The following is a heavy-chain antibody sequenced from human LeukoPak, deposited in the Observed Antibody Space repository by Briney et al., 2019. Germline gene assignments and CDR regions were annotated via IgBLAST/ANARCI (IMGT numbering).Heavy chain of an antibody. Sequence: GGSLRLSCAASGFTVSTNYMNWVRQAPGKGLEWVSVVYYDGSTYYADSVKGRFTISRDNSKNTLYLQMNSLRAEDTAVYYCAKDRPIAAAGTGDFDYWGQGTLVTVSS. D-gene: IGHD6-13*01. CDR2: VYYDGST. CDR1: GFTVSTNY. CDR3: AKDRPIAAAGTGDFDY. V-gene: IGHV3-53*01. J-gene: IGHJ4*02.